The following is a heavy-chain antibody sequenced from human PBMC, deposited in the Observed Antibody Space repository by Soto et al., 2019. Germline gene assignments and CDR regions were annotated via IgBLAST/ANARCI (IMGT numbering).Heavy chain of an antibody. Sequence: EVQLVESGGDLIQPGGSLRLSCVASGFTVSSNDMSWVRQAPGKGLEWVSLIYSSGSTHYADSVKGRFTISRDNSKNTVHLQMNTLRAEDTAVYYCARRPLNSNGAYWGQGTLVTVSS. J-gene: IGHJ4*02. CDR3: ARRPLNSNGAY. CDR2: IYSSGST. D-gene: IGHD3-22*01. CDR1: GFTVSSND. V-gene: IGHV3-53*01.